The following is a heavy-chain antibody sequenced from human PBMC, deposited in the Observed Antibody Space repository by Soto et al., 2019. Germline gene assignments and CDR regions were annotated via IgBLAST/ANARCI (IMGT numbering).Heavy chain of an antibody. Sequence: QVQLQESGPGLVKPSQTLSLTCTVAGGSISSGGYYWSWIRQHPGKGLEWIGYIYYSGSTYYNPSLKRRVTISVDTSKNQFSLKLSSVTAADTAVYYCARFQLTPYYYYGMDVWGQGTTVTVSS. CDR3: ARFQLTPYYYYGMDV. CDR1: GGSISSGGYY. CDR2: IYYSGST. V-gene: IGHV4-31*03. D-gene: IGHD2-2*01. J-gene: IGHJ6*02.